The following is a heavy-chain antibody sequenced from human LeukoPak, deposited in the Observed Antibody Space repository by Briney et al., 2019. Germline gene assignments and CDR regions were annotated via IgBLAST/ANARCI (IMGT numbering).Heavy chain of an antibody. D-gene: IGHD2-21*02. Sequence: SETLSLTCTVSGGSISGYYWSWFRQPPGKGLEWIGYIYHSGRTNYNPSLKSRVIISVDTSKNQFSLKLSSVTAADTAVYYCARHVSTSSCGADCYSGGMDVWGQGTTVTVSS. CDR3: ARHVSTSSCGADCYSGGMDV. V-gene: IGHV4-59*08. CDR2: IYHSGRT. J-gene: IGHJ6*02. CDR1: GGSISGYY.